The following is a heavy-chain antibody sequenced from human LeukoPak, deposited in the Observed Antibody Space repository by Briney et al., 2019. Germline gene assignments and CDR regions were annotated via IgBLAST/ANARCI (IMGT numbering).Heavy chain of an antibody. CDR1: GGSISSGGYY. CDR2: IYYSGST. CDR3: ARVLVVPAAMPGDYNWFDP. V-gene: IGHV4-31*03. Sequence: SETLSLTCTVSGGSISSGGYYWSWIRQHPGEGLEWIGYIYYSGSTYYNPSLKSRVTISVDTSKNQFSLKLSSVTAADTAMYFCARVLVVPAAMPGDYNWFDPWGQGTLVTVSS. J-gene: IGHJ5*02. D-gene: IGHD2-2*01.